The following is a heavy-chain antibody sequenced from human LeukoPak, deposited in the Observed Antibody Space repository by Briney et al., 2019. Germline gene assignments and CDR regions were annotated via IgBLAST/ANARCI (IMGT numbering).Heavy chain of an antibody. D-gene: IGHD3-10*01. Sequence: GGSLRLSCAASGFTFDDYTMHWVRQAPGKGLEWVSLISWDGGSTYYANSVKGRLTISRDNSKNSLYLQMNSLRTEDTALYYCAKGEVVRGRFYGMDVWGQGTTVTVSS. CDR3: AKGEVVRGRFYGMDV. V-gene: IGHV3-43*01. J-gene: IGHJ6*02. CDR2: ISWDGGST. CDR1: GFTFDDYT.